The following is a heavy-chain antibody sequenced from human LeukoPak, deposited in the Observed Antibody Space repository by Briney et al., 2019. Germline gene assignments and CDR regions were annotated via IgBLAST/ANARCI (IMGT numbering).Heavy chain of an antibody. CDR2: INHSGST. V-gene: IGHV4-34*01. Sequence: GSLRLSCAASGFTFSSYWMSWVRQPPGKGLEWIGEINHSGSTNYNPSLKSRVTISVDTSKNQFSLKLSSVTAADTAVYYCARGGGVLRFLEWLLPPKVFDPWGQGTLVTVSS. D-gene: IGHD3-3*01. J-gene: IGHJ5*02. CDR1: GFTFSSYW. CDR3: ARGGGVLRFLEWLLPPKVFDP.